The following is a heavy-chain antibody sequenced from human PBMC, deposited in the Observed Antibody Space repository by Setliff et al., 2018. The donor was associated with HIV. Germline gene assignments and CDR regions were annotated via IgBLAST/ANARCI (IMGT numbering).Heavy chain of an antibody. CDR1: GGSFSGYY. V-gene: IGHV4-34*01. CDR3: NTYYYYYMYV. CDR2: INHSGST. J-gene: IGHJ6*03. Sequence: PSETLSLTCAVYGGSFSGYYWSWIRQPPGKGLEWIGEINHSGSTNYNPSLKSRVTISVDTSKNQFSLKLSSVTAADTAVYYCNTYYYYYMYVWGKGTTVTVSS.